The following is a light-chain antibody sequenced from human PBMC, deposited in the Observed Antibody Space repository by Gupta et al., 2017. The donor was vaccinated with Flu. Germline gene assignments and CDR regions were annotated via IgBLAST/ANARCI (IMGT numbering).Light chain of an antibody. Sequence: PSSLSASVGDRVTITCRASQRISRYLHWYQQKPGKAPKLLIYAASRVKSGVPSRFSGSGSGTDFTLTISRRQPEDFATYYCQQRDSTPITFGRGTKVEIK. CDR3: QQRDSTPIT. CDR2: AAS. CDR1: QRISRY. V-gene: IGKV1-39*01. J-gene: IGKJ4*01.